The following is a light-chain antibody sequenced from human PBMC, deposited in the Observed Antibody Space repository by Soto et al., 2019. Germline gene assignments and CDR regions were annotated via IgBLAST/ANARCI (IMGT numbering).Light chain of an antibody. CDR1: SSDIGDYDY. V-gene: IGLV2-14*01. CDR3: TSYTTSNTYI. Sequence: QSVLTQPASVSASPGQSITISCTGTSSDIGDYDYVSWYQQHPGKAPKLIIYEVINRPSGVSDRFSGSKSGNTASLTISGLQSEDEADYYCTSYTTSNTYIFGTGTKLTVL. J-gene: IGLJ1*01. CDR2: EVI.